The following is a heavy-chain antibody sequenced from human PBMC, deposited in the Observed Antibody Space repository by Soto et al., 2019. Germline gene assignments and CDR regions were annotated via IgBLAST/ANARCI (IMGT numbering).Heavy chain of an antibody. V-gene: IGHV1-18*01. CDR2: ISAYNGNT. CDR1: GYTFTGFD. CDR3: ARAVSHFYSYDYIDV. Sequence: QVQLVQSGAEVKKPGASVKVSCKPSGYTFTGFDISWVRQAPGQGLEWMGRISAYNGNTNYAQKLQGRVTMTTDTSTSTAYMELRSLRSDDTAVYFCARAVSHFYSYDYIDVWGKGTTCTVSS. J-gene: IGHJ6*03. D-gene: IGHD3-3*02.